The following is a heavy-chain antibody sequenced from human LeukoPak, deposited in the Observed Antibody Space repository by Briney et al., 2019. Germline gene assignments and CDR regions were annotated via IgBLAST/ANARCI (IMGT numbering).Heavy chain of an antibody. J-gene: IGHJ4*02. CDR1: GYTFTSYA. Sequence: GASVKVSCMASGYTFTSYAMHWVRQAPGQRLEWMGWINAGNGNTKYSQKFQGRVTITRDTSASTAYMELSSLRSEDTAVYYCAATDIVVVPAALPLDYWGQGTLVTVSS. CDR3: AATDIVVVPAALPLDY. V-gene: IGHV1-3*01. D-gene: IGHD2-2*01. CDR2: INAGNGNT.